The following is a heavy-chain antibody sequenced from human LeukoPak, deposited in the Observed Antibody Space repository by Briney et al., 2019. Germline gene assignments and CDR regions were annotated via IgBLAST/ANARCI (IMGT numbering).Heavy chain of an antibody. CDR1: GGSISSSSYS. CDR2: IYYSGST. V-gene: IGHV4-39*01. J-gene: IGHJ5*02. D-gene: IGHD1-26*01. CDR3: ARQIRYSGSYVPIDWFDP. Sequence: SETLSLTCTVSGGSISSSSYSWGWIRQPPGKGLEWIGSIYYSGSTYYNPSLKSRVTISVDTSKNQFSLKLSSVTAADTAVYYCARQIRYSGSYVPIDWFDPWGQGTLVTVSS.